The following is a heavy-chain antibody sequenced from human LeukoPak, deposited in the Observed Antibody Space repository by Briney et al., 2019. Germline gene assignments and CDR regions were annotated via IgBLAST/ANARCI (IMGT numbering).Heavy chain of an antibody. CDR2: INHSGST. Sequence: PSETLSLTCADYGGSFSGYYWSWIRQPPGKRPEWIGEINHSGSTHYNVSLKSRVTISGDTSKNQFSLKLSSVTAADTAVYYCARVRPRSIAVAARNAFDIWGQGTMVTVSS. V-gene: IGHV4-34*01. CDR1: GGSFSGYY. J-gene: IGHJ3*02. D-gene: IGHD6-19*01. CDR3: ARVRPRSIAVAARNAFDI.